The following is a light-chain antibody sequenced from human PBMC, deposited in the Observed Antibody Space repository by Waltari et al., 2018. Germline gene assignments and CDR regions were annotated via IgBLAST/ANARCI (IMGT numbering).Light chain of an antibody. V-gene: IGKV3-20*01. CDR3: QHYVRLPAT. CDR2: GAS. Sequence: VLTQSPGTLSLSPGERVTLSYRASQSGSRALAWYQQKPGQAPRLLIYGASIRATGIPDRFSGSGSGTDFSLTISRLEPTDAAMYYCQHYVRLPATFGQGTKVEIK. J-gene: IGKJ1*01. CDR1: QSGSRA.